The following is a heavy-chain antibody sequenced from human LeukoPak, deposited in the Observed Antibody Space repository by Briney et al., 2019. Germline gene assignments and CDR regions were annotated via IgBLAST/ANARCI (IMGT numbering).Heavy chain of an antibody. CDR3: AKGDFWNGLGEYFLY. CDR2: ISYDGSNQ. V-gene: IGHV3-33*05. CDR1: GFSFSTYG. J-gene: IGHJ1*01. D-gene: IGHD3-3*01. Sequence: GGSLRLSCAASGFSFSTYGMFWVRQAPGKGLEWVGVISYDGSNQYYADSVKGRFTISRGNSKNTLYLQMDSLRAEDTAVYYCAKGDFWNGLGEYFLYWGQGILVTVSS.